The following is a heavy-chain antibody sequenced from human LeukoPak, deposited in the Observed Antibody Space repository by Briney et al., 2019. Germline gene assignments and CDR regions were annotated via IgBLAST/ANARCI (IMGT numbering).Heavy chain of an antibody. V-gene: IGHV4-34*01. CDR2: INHSGST. CDR3: ARARPGIAVAGTRPGYFDY. CDR1: GGSFSGYY. J-gene: IGHJ4*02. Sequence: SETLSLTCAVYGGSFSGYYWSWIRQPPGKGREWIGEINHSGSTNYNPSLKSRVTISVDAAKNQFSLKLSSVTAADTAVYYCARARPGIAVAGTRPGYFDYWGQGTLVTVSS. D-gene: IGHD6-19*01.